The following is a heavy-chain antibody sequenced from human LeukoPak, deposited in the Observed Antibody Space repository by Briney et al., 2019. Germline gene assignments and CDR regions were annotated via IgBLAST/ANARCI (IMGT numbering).Heavy chain of an antibody. CDR3: ARVNKARYHLLQPAASPKAPFDI. V-gene: IGHV1-18*01. Sequence: GSSAKVSCKASGYTFTSYGISWVRQAPGQGLEWMGWISAYNGNTNYAQKLQGRVTMTTDTSTSTAYMELRSLRSDDTAVYYCARVNKARYHLLQPAASPKAPFDIWGQGTMVTVSS. D-gene: IGHD2-2*01. CDR2: ISAYNGNT. J-gene: IGHJ3*02. CDR1: GYTFTSYG.